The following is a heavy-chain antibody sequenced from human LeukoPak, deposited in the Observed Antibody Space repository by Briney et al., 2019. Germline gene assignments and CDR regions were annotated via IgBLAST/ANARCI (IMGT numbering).Heavy chain of an antibody. V-gene: IGHV1-18*01. J-gene: IGHJ4*02. CDR3: ARVTHGYNWVDY. D-gene: IGHD5-24*01. CDR2: ISAYNGNT. CDR1: GYTFTSYG. Sequence: ASVTVSCKASGYTFTSYGISWVRQAPGQGLEWMGWISAYNGNTNYAQKLQGRVTMTTDTSTSTAYMELRSLRSDDTAVYYCARVTHGYNWVDYWGQGTLVTVSS.